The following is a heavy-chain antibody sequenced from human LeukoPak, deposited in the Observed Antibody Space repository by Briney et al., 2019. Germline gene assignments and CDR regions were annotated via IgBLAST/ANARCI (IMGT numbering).Heavy chain of an antibody. Sequence: PGGSLRLSCAASGFTFSSYAMHWVRQAPGKGLEWVAVISYDGSNKYYADSVKGRFTTSRDNSKNTLYLQMNSLRAEDTAVYYCARGGPITIFGVGNWFDPWGQGTLVTVSS. CDR1: GFTFSSYA. J-gene: IGHJ5*02. CDR3: ARGGPITIFGVGNWFDP. V-gene: IGHV3-30-3*01. CDR2: ISYDGSNK. D-gene: IGHD3-3*01.